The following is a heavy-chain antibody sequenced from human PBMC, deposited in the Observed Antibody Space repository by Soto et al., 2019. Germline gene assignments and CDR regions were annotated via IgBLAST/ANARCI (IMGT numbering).Heavy chain of an antibody. Sequence: EVQLVESGGGLVQPGGSLRLSCAASGFTVSSNYMSWVRQAPGKGLEWVSVIYSGGSTYYADSVKGRFTISRDNSKNTLDLQMNSLRAGDTAVYYCARMGDSSGYSGWFDPWGQGTLVTVSS. V-gene: IGHV3-66*01. J-gene: IGHJ5*02. CDR2: IYSGGST. CDR1: GFTVSSNY. CDR3: ARMGDSSGYSGWFDP. D-gene: IGHD3-22*01.